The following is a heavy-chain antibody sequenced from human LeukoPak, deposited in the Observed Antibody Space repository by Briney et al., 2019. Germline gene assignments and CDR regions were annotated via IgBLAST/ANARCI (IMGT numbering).Heavy chain of an antibody. V-gene: IGHV3-74*01. CDR3: VSFYETY. J-gene: IGHJ4*02. D-gene: IGHD2/OR15-2a*01. CDR1: GNYW. CDR2: INSDGSWT. Sequence: GGSLRLSCAASGNYWMHWSRQVPGKGLVWVSHINSDGSWTSYADSVKGRFTISKDNAKNTVYLQMNSLRAEDTAVYYCVSFYETYWGRGTLVTVSS.